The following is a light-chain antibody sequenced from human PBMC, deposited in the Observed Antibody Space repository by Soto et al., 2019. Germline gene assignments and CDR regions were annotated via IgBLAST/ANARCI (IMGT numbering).Light chain of an antibody. CDR1: SGHSSYA. J-gene: IGLJ1*01. CDR3: QTWGTRYV. V-gene: IGLV4-69*01. Sequence: QLVLTQSPSASASLGASVKLTCTLSSGHSSYAIAWHQQQPEKGPRYLMKLNSDGSHSKGDGIPDRFSGSSSGAERYLTISSPQSEDEADYYCQTWGTRYVFGSGTKLTVL. CDR2: LNSDGSH.